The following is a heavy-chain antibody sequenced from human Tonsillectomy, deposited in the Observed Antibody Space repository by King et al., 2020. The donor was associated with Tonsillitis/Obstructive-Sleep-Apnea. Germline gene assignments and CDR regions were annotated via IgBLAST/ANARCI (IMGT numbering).Heavy chain of an antibody. CDR1: GFTFSSYG. J-gene: IGHJ4*02. D-gene: IGHD3-9*01. V-gene: IGHV3-30*18. Sequence: VQLVESGGGVVQTGRALRLSCAAPGFTFSSYGMHLVLHAPGMVLEREAVISYDGSNKYYADSVKGRFTSSRDNSKNSLYLQMNSLRAEDTAVYYCAKEILRYFDYWGQGTLSPSPQ. CDR2: ISYDGSNK. CDR3: AKEILRYFDY.